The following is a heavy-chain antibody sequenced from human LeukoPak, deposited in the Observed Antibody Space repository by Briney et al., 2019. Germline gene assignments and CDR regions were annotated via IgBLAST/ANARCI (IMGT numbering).Heavy chain of an antibody. Sequence: GGFLRLSCAASGFTFSSYWMSWVRQAPGKGLEWVSAISRSGGSTYYADSVKGRFTISRDNSKNTLYLQMNSLRAEDTAVYYCAKDPYSSSWYGAEYFQHWGQGTLVTVSS. J-gene: IGHJ1*01. CDR3: AKDPYSSSWYGAEYFQH. CDR2: ISRSGGST. V-gene: IGHV3-23*01. CDR1: GFTFSSYW. D-gene: IGHD6-13*01.